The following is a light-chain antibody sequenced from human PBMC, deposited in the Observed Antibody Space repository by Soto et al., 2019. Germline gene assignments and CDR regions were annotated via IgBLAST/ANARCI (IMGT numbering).Light chain of an antibody. CDR3: SSYTSSSLPV. Sequence: QSALTQPASVSGSPGQSITISCTGTSSDIGDYNYVSWYQQHPGKAPKLMIYEVSNRPSGVSNRFSGSKSGNTASLTISGLQAEDEADYYCSSYTSSSLPVFGGGTKLTVL. J-gene: IGLJ2*01. CDR1: SSDIGDYNY. CDR2: EVS. V-gene: IGLV2-14*01.